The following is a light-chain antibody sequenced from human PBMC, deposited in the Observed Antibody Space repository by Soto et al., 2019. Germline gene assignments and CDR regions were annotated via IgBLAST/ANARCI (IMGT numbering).Light chain of an antibody. CDR2: DND. Sequence: QSVLTQPPSVSAAPGQTVTISCAGSTYNIRANYVSWYQQLPGTAPKLLIYDNDKRPSGIPDRFSGSKSGTSATLGITGLQTGDEADYYCAAWDSSLSAFVFGGGTQVTVL. J-gene: IGLJ2*01. CDR1: TYNIRANY. CDR3: AAWDSSLSAFV. V-gene: IGLV1-51*01.